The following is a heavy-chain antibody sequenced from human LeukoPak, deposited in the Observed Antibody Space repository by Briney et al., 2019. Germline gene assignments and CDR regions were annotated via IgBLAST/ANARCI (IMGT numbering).Heavy chain of an antibody. Sequence: GGSLRLSCTASGFIFSNFEMNWVRQSPGKGLQWVAYINSGATSDYYADSVKGRFTISRDNAKNSLYLQMNSLGVQDTAIYYCARVICTGGSCFQNDYWGQGTLVTVSS. CDR2: INSGATSD. D-gene: IGHD2-8*02. CDR3: ARVICTGGSCFQNDY. J-gene: IGHJ4*02. V-gene: IGHV3-48*03. CDR1: GFIFSNFE.